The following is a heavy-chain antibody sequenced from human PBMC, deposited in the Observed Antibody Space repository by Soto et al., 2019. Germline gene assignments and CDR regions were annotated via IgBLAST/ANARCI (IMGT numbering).Heavy chain of an antibody. CDR2: IWYDGSNK. J-gene: IGHJ4*02. CDR1: GFTFSSYG. D-gene: IGHD6-19*01. V-gene: IGHV3-33*01. Sequence: GGSLRLSCAASGFTFSSYGMHWVRQAPGKGLEWVAVIWYDGSNKYYADSVKGRFTISRDNSKNTLYLQMNSLRAEDTAVYYCARDTGYSSGWHRLDYWGQGTLVTVSS. CDR3: ARDTGYSSGWHRLDY.